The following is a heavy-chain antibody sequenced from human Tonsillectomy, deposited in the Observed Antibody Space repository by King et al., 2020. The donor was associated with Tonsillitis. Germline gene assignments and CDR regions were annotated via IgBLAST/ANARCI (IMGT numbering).Heavy chain of an antibody. CDR2: IXPEDSDT. CDR3: SGRXXXXSYYSIDY. V-gene: IGHV5-51*01. J-gene: IGHJ4*02. CDR1: GYRFSNYW. D-gene: IGHD3-10*01. Sequence: QLVQSGAEVKKPGESLKISCKGSGYRFSNYWIGWVRQKAGKGXEWXGIIXPEDSDTRYSPXXQXQVXISADNSISXXXLXWSSLKASXGAMYYLSGRXXXXSYYSIDYXGQXXLXTVXS.